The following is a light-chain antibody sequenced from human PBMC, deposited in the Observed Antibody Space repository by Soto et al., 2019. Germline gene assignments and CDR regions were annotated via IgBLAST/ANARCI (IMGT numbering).Light chain of an antibody. CDR2: AAS. V-gene: IGKV1-8*01. J-gene: IGKJ4*01. Sequence: AVRMTQSPSSFSASTGDRVTITCLASQGISSYLAWYQQKPGKAPKLLIYAASSWQSGVPSRFSGSGSGTDFTLIISRLEPGDFAVYYCQQYGSSPITFGGGTKVDI. CDR3: QQYGSSPIT. CDR1: QGISSY.